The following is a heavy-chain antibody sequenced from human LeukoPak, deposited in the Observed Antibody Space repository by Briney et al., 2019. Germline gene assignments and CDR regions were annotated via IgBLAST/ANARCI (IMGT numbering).Heavy chain of an antibody. Sequence: SETLSLTCAVYGGSFSGYYWSWIRQPPGKGLEWIGEINHSGSTNYNPSLKSRVTISVDTSKNQFSLQLNSVTPEDTAVYYCARVSYYDFWKGLESDAFDIWGQGTMVTVSS. D-gene: IGHD3-3*01. CDR1: GGSFSGYY. CDR2: INHSGST. V-gene: IGHV4-34*01. J-gene: IGHJ3*02. CDR3: ARVSYYDFWKGLESDAFDI.